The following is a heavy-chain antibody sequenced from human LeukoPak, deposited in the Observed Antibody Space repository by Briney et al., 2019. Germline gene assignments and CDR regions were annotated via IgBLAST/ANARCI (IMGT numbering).Heavy chain of an antibody. V-gene: IGHV3-11*01. CDR1: GFTFSDYY. CDR3: ATSNIAARDY. CDR2: ISSSGRTI. D-gene: IGHD6-6*01. J-gene: IGHJ4*02. Sequence: GGSLRLSCAASGFTFSDYYMSWFRQAPGKGLEWVSYISSSGRTIYYADSVKGRFTISRDNSKNSLYLQMNSLRAEDTAVYYCATSNIAARDYWGQGTLVTVSS.